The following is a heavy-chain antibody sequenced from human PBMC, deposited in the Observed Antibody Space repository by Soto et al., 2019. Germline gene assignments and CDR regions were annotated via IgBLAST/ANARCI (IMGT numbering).Heavy chain of an antibody. Sequence: SETLSLTCTVSGGSISSYYWSWIRQPPGKGLEWIGYVYYSGSTNYYPSLKSRVTISVHTSKHQFSLKLSSVTAADTAVYYCARDISVAVNCDYWGQRTLVTAPQ. CDR1: GGSISSYY. CDR3: ARDISVAVNCDY. CDR2: VYYSGST. V-gene: IGHV4-59*01. J-gene: IGHJ4*02. D-gene: IGHD6-19*01.